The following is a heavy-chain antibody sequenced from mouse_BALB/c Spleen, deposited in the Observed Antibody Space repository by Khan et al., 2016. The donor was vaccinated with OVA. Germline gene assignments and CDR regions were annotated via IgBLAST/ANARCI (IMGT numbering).Heavy chain of an antibody. Sequence: EVKLLESEPGLVKPSQSLSLTCTVTGYSITSGYAWNWIQQFPGNKLEWMGYISYSGSTSYNPSLRSRISITRDTSKNQFFLQLNSVPTEDTATYYCARKNYYGYAMDYWGQGTSVTVSS. CDR3: ARKNYYGYAMDY. V-gene: IGHV3-2*02. D-gene: IGHD1-1*01. CDR2: ISYSGST. CDR1: GYSITSGYA. J-gene: IGHJ4*01.